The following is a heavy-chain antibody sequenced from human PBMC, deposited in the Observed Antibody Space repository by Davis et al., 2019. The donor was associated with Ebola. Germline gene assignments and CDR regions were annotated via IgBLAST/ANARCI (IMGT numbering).Heavy chain of an antibody. CDR2: IHSDGTST. J-gene: IGHJ6*02. Sequence: PGGSLRPSCAASGFSFSSTWMHWVRQAPGKGLVWVSRIHSDGTSTIYTDSVKGRFTISRDNAKNTLYLQMNSLRAEDTAVYCCARDRYYTIDVWGQGTTVTVSS. CDR3: ARDRYYTIDV. V-gene: IGHV3-74*01. CDR1: GFSFSSTW. D-gene: IGHD3-10*01.